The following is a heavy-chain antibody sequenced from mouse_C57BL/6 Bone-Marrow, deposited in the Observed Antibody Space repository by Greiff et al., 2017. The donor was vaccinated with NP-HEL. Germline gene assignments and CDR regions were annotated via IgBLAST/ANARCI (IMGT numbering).Heavy chain of an antibody. CDR3: ARQDGYYPWFAY. D-gene: IGHD2-3*01. V-gene: IGHV5-12*01. CDR2: ISNGGGST. Sequence: GQVVESGGGLVQPGGSLKLSCAASGFTFSDYYMYWVRQTPEKRLEWVAYISNGGGSTYYPDTVKGRFTISRDNAKNTLYLQMSRLKSEDTAMYYCARQDGYYPWFAYWGQGTLVTVSA. J-gene: IGHJ3*01. CDR1: GFTFSDYY.